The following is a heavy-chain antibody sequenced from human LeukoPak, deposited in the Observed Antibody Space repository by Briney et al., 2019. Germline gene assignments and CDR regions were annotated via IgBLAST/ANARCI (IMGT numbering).Heavy chain of an antibody. CDR2: IYPGDSDT. D-gene: IGHD2-15*01. J-gene: IGHJ4*02. CDR1: GYSFTSYW. CDR3: ARPNKLSGPNDY. Sequence: GESLKISCKCSGYSFTSYWIGWVRQLPGKGLEWMGIIYPGDSDTRYSPSFQGQVTISADKSISTAYLQWSSLKASDTATYYCARPNKLSGPNDYWGQGTLVTVSS. V-gene: IGHV5-51*01.